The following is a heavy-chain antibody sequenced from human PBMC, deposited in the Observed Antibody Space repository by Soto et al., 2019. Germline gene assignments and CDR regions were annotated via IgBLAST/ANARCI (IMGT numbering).Heavy chain of an antibody. Sequence: EVQLLESGGGLVQPGGSLRLSCGVSGFTFNDFEMNWVRQAPGKGLEWLAYIDGSGTTKKYADSGWGRVTISRDNPNNSLFLQMSSLSAADTAIYYCARGFGRFNYWCKGTEVSVSP. CDR1: GFTFNDFE. D-gene: IGHD3-10*01. CDR2: IDGSGTTK. V-gene: IGHV3-48*03. J-gene: IGHJ4*02. CDR3: ARGFGRFNY.